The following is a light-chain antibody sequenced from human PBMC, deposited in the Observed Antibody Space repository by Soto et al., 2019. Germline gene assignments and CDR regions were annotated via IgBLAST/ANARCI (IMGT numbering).Light chain of an antibody. V-gene: IGLV2-14*03. CDR3: TSYTTSNTWV. CDR2: HVS. J-gene: IGLJ3*02. CDR1: SSDVGDSNY. Sequence: QSALTQPASVSGSPGQSITISCTGTSSDVGDSNYVSWYQHHPGKAPKLMIYHVSNRPSGVSDRFSGSKSGNTASLTISGLQAEDEADYYCTSYTTSNTWVFGGGTKLTVL.